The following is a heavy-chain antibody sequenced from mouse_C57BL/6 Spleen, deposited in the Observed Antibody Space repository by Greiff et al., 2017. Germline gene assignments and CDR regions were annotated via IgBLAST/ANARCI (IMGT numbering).Heavy chain of an antibody. CDR3: ALYYDYEDYYAMDY. CDR1: GYTFTSYG. Sequence: QVQLKQSGAELARPGASVKLSCKASGYTFTSYGISWVKQRTGQGLEWIGEIYPRSGNTYYNEKFKGKATLTADKSSSTAYMELRSLTSEDSAVYFCALYYDYEDYYAMDYWGQGTSVTVSS. V-gene: IGHV1-81*01. CDR2: IYPRSGNT. D-gene: IGHD2-4*01. J-gene: IGHJ4*01.